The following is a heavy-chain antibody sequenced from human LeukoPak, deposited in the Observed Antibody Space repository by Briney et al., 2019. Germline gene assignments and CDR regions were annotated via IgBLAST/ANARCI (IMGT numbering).Heavy chain of an antibody. Sequence: SGRSLRLSSAASGFTFSNYAMTWVRQAPGKGLEWVSTTCNSASSADYADYADYVQGRFSISRDNSKNTLYLHMNSLRAENTAVYYCARLGFGDNWFDPWGQGTLVTVSS. CDR2: TCNSASSADYA. J-gene: IGHJ5*02. V-gene: IGHV3-23*01. CDR1: GFTFSNYA. CDR3: ARLGFGDNWFDP. D-gene: IGHD3-10*01.